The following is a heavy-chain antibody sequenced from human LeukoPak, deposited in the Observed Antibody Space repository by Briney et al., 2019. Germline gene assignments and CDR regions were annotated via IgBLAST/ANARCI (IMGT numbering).Heavy chain of an antibody. J-gene: IGHJ4*02. Sequence: GGSLRLSCAASGFTFGSYGMHWVRQAPGKGLEWVAVIWYDGSNKYYADSVKGRFTFSRGNSKNTLYLQMNSLRAEDTAVYYCAKEYCSNSVCHSLDYWGQGTLVTVSS. V-gene: IGHV3-30*02. CDR3: AKEYCSNSVCHSLDY. CDR2: IWYDGSNK. CDR1: GFTFGSYG. D-gene: IGHD2-8*01.